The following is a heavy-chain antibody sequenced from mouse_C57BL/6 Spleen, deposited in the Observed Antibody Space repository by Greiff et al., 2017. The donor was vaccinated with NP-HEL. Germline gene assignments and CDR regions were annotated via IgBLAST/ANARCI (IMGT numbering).Heavy chain of an antibody. CDR1: GYAFSSYW. Sequence: VKLQESGAELVKPGASVKISCKASGYAFSSYWMNWVKQRPGKGLEWIGQIYPGDGDTNYNGKFKGKATLTADKSSSTAYMQLSSLTSEDSAVYFCARRLLLRRGYAMDYWGQGTSVTVSS. CDR3: ARRLLLRRGYAMDY. CDR2: IYPGDGDT. J-gene: IGHJ4*01. D-gene: IGHD1-1*01. V-gene: IGHV1-80*01.